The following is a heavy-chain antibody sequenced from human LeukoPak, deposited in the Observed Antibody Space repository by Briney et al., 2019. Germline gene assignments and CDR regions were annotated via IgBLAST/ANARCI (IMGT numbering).Heavy chain of an antibody. CDR3: ASHWAQQVVSDY. Sequence: GGSLRLSCVASGFTFSRFGMHWVRQAPGKGLEWVAVISYDGRNKYYADSMKGRFTISGDNSKYTLFLQMSSLRAEDTAVYYCASHWAQQVVSDYWGQGTLVTVSS. D-gene: IGHD6-13*01. CDR2: ISYDGRNK. V-gene: IGHV3-30*03. J-gene: IGHJ4*02. CDR1: GFTFSRFG.